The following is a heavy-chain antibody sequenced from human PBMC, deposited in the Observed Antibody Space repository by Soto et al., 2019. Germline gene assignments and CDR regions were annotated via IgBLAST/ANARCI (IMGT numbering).Heavy chain of an antibody. J-gene: IGHJ4*02. D-gene: IGHD5-18*01. CDR3: AGIRPPLY. Sequence: EVQLVESGGGLVQPGGSLRLSCAVSGFTVRSNYMSWVRQAPGKGLEWVSIIYSGGSTYYADSVKGRFTISRDNSKNTLYLQMNSLRAEDTAVYYCAGIRPPLYWAQGTLVTVSS. V-gene: IGHV3-66*01. CDR2: IYSGGST. CDR1: GFTVRSNY.